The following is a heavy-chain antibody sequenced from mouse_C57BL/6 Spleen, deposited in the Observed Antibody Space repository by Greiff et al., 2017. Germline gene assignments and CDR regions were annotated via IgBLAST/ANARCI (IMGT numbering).Heavy chain of an antibody. Sequence: QVQLQQPGAELVMPGASVKLSCKASGYTFTSYWMHWVKQRPGQGLEWIGEIDPSDSYTKYNQKFKGKSTLTVDKSSSTAYMQLSSLTSEDSAVYYCARLVTTVVATKDYWGQGTTLTVSS. CDR3: ARLVTTVVATKDY. J-gene: IGHJ2*01. CDR2: IDPSDSYT. V-gene: IGHV1-69*01. D-gene: IGHD1-1*01. CDR1: GYTFTSYW.